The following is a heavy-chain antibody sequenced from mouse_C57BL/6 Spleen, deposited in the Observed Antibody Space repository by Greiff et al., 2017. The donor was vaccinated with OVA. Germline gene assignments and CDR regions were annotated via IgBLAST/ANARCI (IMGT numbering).Heavy chain of an antibody. CDR3: ARGYSNYAAWFAY. D-gene: IGHD2-5*01. V-gene: IGHV1-61*01. Sequence: QVQLQQPGAELVRPGSSVKLSCKASGYTFTSYWMDWVKQRPGQGLEWIGNIYPSDSETHYNQKFKDKATLTVDKSSSTAYMQLSSLTSEDSAVYYCARGYSNYAAWFAYWGQGTLVTVSA. CDR1: GYTFTSYW. J-gene: IGHJ3*01. CDR2: IYPSDSET.